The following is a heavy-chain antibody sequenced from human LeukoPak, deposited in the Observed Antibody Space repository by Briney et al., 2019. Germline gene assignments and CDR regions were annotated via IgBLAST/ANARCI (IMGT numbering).Heavy chain of an antibody. D-gene: IGHD2-15*01. CDR3: ARVVVAAMI. CDR1: GFTFSSYA. V-gene: IGHV4-34*01. J-gene: IGHJ4*02. Sequence: GSLRLSCAASGFTFSSYAMSWIRQPTGKGLEWIGEINHSGSTNYNPSLKSRVTISVDTSKNQFSLKLSSVTAADTAVYYCARVVVAAMIWGQGTLITVSS. CDR2: INHSGST.